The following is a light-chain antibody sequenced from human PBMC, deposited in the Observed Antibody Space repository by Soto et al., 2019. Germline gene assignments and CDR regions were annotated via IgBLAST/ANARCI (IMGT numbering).Light chain of an antibody. J-gene: IGLJ1*01. CDR2: NVY. Sequence: QSALTQPASVSGSPGQSITISCTGTSSDVGAYNFVSWHQQHPGKAPKLMIYNVYDRPSGISYRFSGSKSGNTASLTISGLQGEDEAYYYCSAYTGSRTYVFGTGTKVTVL. CDR3: SAYTGSRTYV. V-gene: IGLV2-14*03. CDR1: SSDVGAYNF.